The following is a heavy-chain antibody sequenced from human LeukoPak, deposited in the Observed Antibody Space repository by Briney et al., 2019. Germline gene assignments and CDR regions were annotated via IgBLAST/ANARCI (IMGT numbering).Heavy chain of an antibody. J-gene: IGHJ3*02. CDR1: GGSISSGVYY. CDR3: ARGLWFGESLAPGDAFDI. D-gene: IGHD3-10*01. V-gene: IGHV4-31*03. Sequence: SQTLSLTCTVSGGSISSGVYYWSWIRQHPGKGLEWIGYIYYSGSTFYNPSLKSRVTMSVDTSKNQFSLKLSSVTAADTAVYYCARGLWFGESLAPGDAFDIWGLGTMVTVSS. CDR2: IYYSGST.